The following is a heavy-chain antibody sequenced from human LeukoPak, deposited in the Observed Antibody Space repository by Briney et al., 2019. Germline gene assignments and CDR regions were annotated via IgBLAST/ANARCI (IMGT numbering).Heavy chain of an antibody. CDR3: AKDQGTQQLVYEVYFDY. CDR2: ISGSGGST. J-gene: IGHJ4*02. V-gene: IGHV3-23*01. Sequence: GGSLRLSCAASGFTFSSYAMSWVRQAPGKGLEWVSAISGSGGSTYYADSVKGRLTISRDNSKNTLYLQMNSLRAEDTAVYYCAKDQGTQQLVYEVYFDYWGQGTLVTVSS. CDR1: GFTFSSYA. D-gene: IGHD6-13*01.